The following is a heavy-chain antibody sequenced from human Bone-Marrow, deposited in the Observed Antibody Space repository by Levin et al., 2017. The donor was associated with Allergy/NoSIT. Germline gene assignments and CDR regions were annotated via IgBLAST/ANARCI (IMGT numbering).Heavy chain of an antibody. Sequence: LSLTCAAPGLTFNKAWMNWVRQAPGKGLEWVGRIKSKTDGGTTDYAAPVKGRFTISRDDSRNTLFLQVNSLKTEDTAVYYCTTDLQYYDSSGYPYWGQGTLVTVSS. CDR1: GLTFNKAW. J-gene: IGHJ4*02. D-gene: IGHD3-22*01. V-gene: IGHV3-15*07. CDR3: TTDLQYYDSSGYPY. CDR2: IKSKTDGGTT.